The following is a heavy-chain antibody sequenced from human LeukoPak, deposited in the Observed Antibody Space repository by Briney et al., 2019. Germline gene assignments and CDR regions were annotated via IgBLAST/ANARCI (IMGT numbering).Heavy chain of an antibody. D-gene: IGHD3-3*01. CDR3: ARQTSGYRAPDY. CDR1: GYSFTNYW. CDR2: IYPDDSDT. V-gene: IGHV5-51*01. J-gene: IGHJ4*02. Sequence: GESLKISCKGFGYSFTNYWIGWVRQMPGKGLEWMGIIYPDDSDTRYSPSFQGQVTISADKSIRNAYLQWSSLKASDTAMYYCARQTSGYRAPDYWGQGTLVTVSS.